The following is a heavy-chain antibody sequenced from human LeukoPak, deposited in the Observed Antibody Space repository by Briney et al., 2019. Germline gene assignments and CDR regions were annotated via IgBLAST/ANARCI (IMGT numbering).Heavy chain of an antibody. Sequence: PGGSLRLSCAASGFTVSSNYMSWVRQAPGKGLEWVSVMYSGGKTYYADSVKGRFTISRDNSKNTLHLQMNSLRAEDTAEYYCVREGYNNTWYRSWGQGTLVTVSS. V-gene: IGHV3-53*01. CDR2: MYSGGKT. D-gene: IGHD6-13*01. J-gene: IGHJ5*02. CDR3: VREGYNNTWYRS. CDR1: GFTVSSNY.